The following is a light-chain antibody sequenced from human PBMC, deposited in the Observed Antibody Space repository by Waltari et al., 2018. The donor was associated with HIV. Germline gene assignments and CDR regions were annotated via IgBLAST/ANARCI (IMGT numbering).Light chain of an antibody. CDR2: EVS. J-gene: IGLJ6*01. CDR3: ASYLPSATPV. Sequence: QSALTQPASVSGSPGQSTTLPCDLNAYEYVPCYQGPPGKSPNVFISEVSNRHSGLSKRFSGSKSDNTSTLTISGLQPEEEADYFCASYLPSATPVFGRGTKVTV. V-gene: IGLV2-14*01. CDR1: DLNAYEY.